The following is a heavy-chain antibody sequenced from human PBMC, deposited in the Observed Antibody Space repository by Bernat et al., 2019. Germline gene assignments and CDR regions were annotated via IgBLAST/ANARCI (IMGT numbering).Heavy chain of an antibody. CDR1: GFTFSSYS. Sequence: EVQLVESGGGLVKPGGSLRLSCAASGFTFSSYSMNWVRQAPGKGLEWVSSISSSSYIYYADSVKGRFTISRDNAKNSLYLQMNSLRAEDTAVYYCARGPYTYYDYVWGSYRYAYFDYWGQGTLVTVSS. CDR2: ISSSSYI. CDR3: ARGPYTYYDYVWGSYRYAYFDY. J-gene: IGHJ4*02. V-gene: IGHV3-21*01. D-gene: IGHD3-16*02.